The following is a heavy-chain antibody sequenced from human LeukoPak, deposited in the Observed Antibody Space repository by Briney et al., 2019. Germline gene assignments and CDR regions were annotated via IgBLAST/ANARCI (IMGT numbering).Heavy chain of an antibody. V-gene: IGHV5-51*01. D-gene: IGHD2-2*01. Sequence: GESLKISRKGSGSSSTNYWIGWVRQLPEKGLEWMGIIDPGDSDTKYRPSFQGQVTISADKSISTAYLQWSSLKASDTAMYYCARRPGKYQPLPFDCGSQATLVTVSS. CDR3: ARRPGKYQPLPFDC. CDR1: GSSSTNYW. CDR2: IDPGDSDT. J-gene: IGHJ4*02.